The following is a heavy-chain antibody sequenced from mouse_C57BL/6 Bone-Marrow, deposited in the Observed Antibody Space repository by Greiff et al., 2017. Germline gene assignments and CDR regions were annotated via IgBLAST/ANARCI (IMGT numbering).Heavy chain of an antibody. J-gene: IGHJ1*03. Sequence: QVQLQQPGAELVKPGASVKMSCKASGYTFTSYWITWVKQRPGQGLEWIGDICPGSGSTNYNEKFKSKATLTVDTSSSTAYMQLSRLTSEDSAVYYCAIPYYSNYWYFDVWGTGTTVTVSS. V-gene: IGHV1-55*01. CDR1: GYTFTSYW. CDR2: ICPGSGST. D-gene: IGHD2-5*01. CDR3: AIPYYSNYWYFDV.